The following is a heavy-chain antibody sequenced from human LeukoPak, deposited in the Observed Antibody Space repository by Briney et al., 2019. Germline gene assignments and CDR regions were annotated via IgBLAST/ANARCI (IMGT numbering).Heavy chain of an antibody. J-gene: IGHJ6*02. D-gene: IGHD3-10*01. V-gene: IGHV3-7*01. CDR1: GFTFSSYW. CDR3: ARDDGSGSYYLYYYYGMDV. CDR2: IKQDGSEK. Sequence: PGGSLRLSCAASGFTFSSYWMSWVRQAPGKGLEWVANIKQDGSEKYYVDSVKGRFTISRDNAKNSLYLQMNSLRAEGTAVYYCARDDGSGSYYLYYYYGMDVWGQGTTVTVSS.